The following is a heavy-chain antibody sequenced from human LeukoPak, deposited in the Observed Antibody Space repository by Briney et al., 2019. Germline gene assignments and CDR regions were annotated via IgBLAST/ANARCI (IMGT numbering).Heavy chain of an antibody. CDR3: AKDWGTMIVVVITPGAFDI. CDR2: ISGSGGST. CDR1: GFTFSSYA. V-gene: IGHV3-23*01. D-gene: IGHD3-22*01. J-gene: IGHJ3*02. Sequence: GGSLRLSCAASGFTFSSYAMSWVRQAPGMGLEWVSAISGSGGSTYYADSVKGRFTISRDNSKNTLYLQMNSLRAEDTAVYYCAKDWGTMIVVVITPGAFDIWGQGTMVTVSS.